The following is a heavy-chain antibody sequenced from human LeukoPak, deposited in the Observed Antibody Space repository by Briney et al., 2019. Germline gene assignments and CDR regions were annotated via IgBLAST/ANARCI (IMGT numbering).Heavy chain of an antibody. CDR2: ISSSSSYI. Sequence: GSLRLSCAASGFTFSSYSMNWVRQAPGKGLEWVSSISSSSSYIYYADSVKGRFTISRDNAKNSLYLQMNSLRAEDTAVYYCARDVNPTVTTDWGRGTLVTVSS. D-gene: IGHD4-17*01. V-gene: IGHV3-21*01. CDR3: ARDVNPTVTTD. J-gene: IGHJ4*02. CDR1: GFTFSSYS.